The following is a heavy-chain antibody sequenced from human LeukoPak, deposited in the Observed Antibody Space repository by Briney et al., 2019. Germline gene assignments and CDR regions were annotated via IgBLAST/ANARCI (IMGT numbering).Heavy chain of an antibody. CDR2: IYYSGST. V-gene: IGHV4-59*01. Sequence: PSETLSLTCTVSGGSISSYYWSWIRQPPGKGLEWIGYIYYSGSTDYNPSLKSRVTISVDTSKNQFSLRLSSVTAADTAVYYCARVTGYMIEDYFDYWGQGTLVTVSS. CDR1: GGSISSYY. D-gene: IGHD3-22*01. CDR3: ARVTGYMIEDYFDY. J-gene: IGHJ4*02.